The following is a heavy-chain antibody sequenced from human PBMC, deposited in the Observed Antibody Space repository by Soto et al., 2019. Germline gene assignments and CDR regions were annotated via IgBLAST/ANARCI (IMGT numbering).Heavy chain of an antibody. CDR3: ARQENYRRIGPGYYFDY. J-gene: IGHJ4*02. D-gene: IGHD1-7*01. Sequence: PSETLSLTCAVYGGSFSGYYWSWIRQPPGKGLEWIGYIYYSGSTNYNPSLKSRVTISVDTSKNQFSLKLSSVTAADTAVYYCARQENYRRIGPGYYFDYWGQGALVTVSS. CDR1: GGSFSGYY. V-gene: IGHV4-59*08. CDR2: IYYSGST.